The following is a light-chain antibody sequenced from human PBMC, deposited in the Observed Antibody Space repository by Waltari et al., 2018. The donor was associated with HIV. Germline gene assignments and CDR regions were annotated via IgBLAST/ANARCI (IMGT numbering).Light chain of an antibody. CDR3: QQFNVWPQT. J-gene: IGKJ2*01. CDR1: QRIDRD. V-gene: IGKV3-15*01. Sequence: MVMTQSPASLSVSLGESVTLSCRASQRIDRDLAWYQYKPGQAPRLLIFGASTRAPGVSGKFSGSGSGTDFTLTISSLESEDCAIYYCQQFNVWPQTFGQGTRLEVK. CDR2: GAS.